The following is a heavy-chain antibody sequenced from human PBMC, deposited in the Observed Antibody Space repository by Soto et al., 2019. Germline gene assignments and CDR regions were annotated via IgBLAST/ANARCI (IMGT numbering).Heavy chain of an antibody. D-gene: IGHD3-10*01. CDR1: GYSFTSYW. Sequence: GESLKISCEGSGYSFTSYWIGWVRQMPGKGMEWMGIIYPGDSDTRYSPSFQGQVTISADKSISTAYLQWSSLKASDTAMYYCASRGISNYYYYYGMDVWGQGTTVTVSS. J-gene: IGHJ6*02. CDR2: IYPGDSDT. CDR3: ASRGISNYYYYYGMDV. V-gene: IGHV5-51*01.